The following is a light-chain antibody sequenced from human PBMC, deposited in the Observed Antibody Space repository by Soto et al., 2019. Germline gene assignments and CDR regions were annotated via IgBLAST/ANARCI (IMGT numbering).Light chain of an antibody. J-gene: IGLJ1*01. CDR3: SSFSRSTTLDYV. Sequence: QSALPQPASVSGSPGQSITISCTGTSSDVGGYTYVSWYQRYPGKAPQLIIYEVSNRPSGVSNRFSGSKSGNTASLTISGLQAEDEADYYCSSFSRSTTLDYVFGTGTKLTVL. V-gene: IGLV2-14*01. CDR1: SSDVGGYTY. CDR2: EVS.